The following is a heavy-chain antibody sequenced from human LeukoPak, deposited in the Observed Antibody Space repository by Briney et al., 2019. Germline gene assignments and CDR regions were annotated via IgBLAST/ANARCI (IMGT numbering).Heavy chain of an antibody. CDR1: GFTVSDYY. Sequence: HSGGSLRLSCAASGFTVSDYYMTWIRQAPGKGLEWVANIKKDGSDKNYLGSVKGRFTISRDNAKNSLYVQMNSLRVEDTAVYYCVAGSGWRFDYWGQGTLVTVSS. CDR3: VAGSGWRFDY. CDR2: IKKDGSDK. V-gene: IGHV3-7*01. J-gene: IGHJ4*02. D-gene: IGHD6-19*01.